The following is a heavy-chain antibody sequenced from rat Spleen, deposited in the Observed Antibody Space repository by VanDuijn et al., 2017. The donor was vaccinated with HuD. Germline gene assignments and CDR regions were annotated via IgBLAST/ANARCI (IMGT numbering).Heavy chain of an antibody. J-gene: IGHJ2*01. CDR3: AKESYLQPLFDH. V-gene: IGHV5-27*01. D-gene: IGHD1-12*01. Sequence: EVQLVESGGGLVQPGRSLKLSCAASGFSFSNYYMTWVRQAPTKGLEWVAYISTGGGSTYYRDSVKGRFTFSRDNARGTLYLQMDSLRSEDTATYCCAKESYLQPLFDHWGQGVMVTVSS. CDR2: ISTGGGST. CDR1: GFSFSNYY.